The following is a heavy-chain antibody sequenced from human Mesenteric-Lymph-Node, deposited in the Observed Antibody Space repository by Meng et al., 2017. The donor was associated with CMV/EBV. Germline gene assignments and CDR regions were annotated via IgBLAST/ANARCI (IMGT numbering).Heavy chain of an antibody. CDR1: GLGVSDNY. V-gene: IGHV3-66*01. Sequence: GGSLRLSCAVSGLGVSDNYMSWVRQPPGKGLERVSIMFRGGSTYYADSVKGRFTISRDNAKNSLYLQMNSLRAEDTAVYYCARDPLMVYANDYYYYGMDVWGQGTTVTVS. CDR3: ARDPLMVYANDYYYYGMDV. J-gene: IGHJ6*02. CDR2: MFRGGST. D-gene: IGHD2-8*01.